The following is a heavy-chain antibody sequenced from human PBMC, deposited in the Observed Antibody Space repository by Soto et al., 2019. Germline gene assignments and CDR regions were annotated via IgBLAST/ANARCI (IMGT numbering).Heavy chain of an antibody. J-gene: IGHJ6*02. Sequence: SVKVSCKASGGTFSSYAISWVRQAPGQGLEWMGGIIPIFGTANYAQKFQGRVTITADESTSTAYMELSSLRSADTAVYYCARGAVGATTLRVYGMDVWGQGTTVTVSS. D-gene: IGHD1-26*01. CDR1: GGTFSSYA. V-gene: IGHV1-69*13. CDR2: IIPIFGTA. CDR3: ARGAVGATTLRVYGMDV.